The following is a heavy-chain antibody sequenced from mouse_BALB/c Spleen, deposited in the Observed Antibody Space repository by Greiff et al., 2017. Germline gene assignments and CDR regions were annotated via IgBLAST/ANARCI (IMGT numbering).Heavy chain of an antibody. CDR3: VRGAYGSSYDPFAY. CDR2: IRSKSNNYAT. V-gene: IGHV10S3*01. Sequence: EADGGLVQPKGSLKLSCAASGFTFNTNAMNWVRQAPGKGLEWVARIRSKSNNYATYYADSVKDRFTISRDDSQSMLYLQMNNLKTEDTAMYYCVRGAYGSSYDPFAYWGQGTLVTVSA. CDR1: GFTFNTNA. J-gene: IGHJ3*01. D-gene: IGHD1-1*01.